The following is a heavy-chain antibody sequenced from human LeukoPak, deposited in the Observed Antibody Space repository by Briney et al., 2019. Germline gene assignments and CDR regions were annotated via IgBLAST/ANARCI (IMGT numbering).Heavy chain of an antibody. CDR3: ARSYSRFDY. CDR2: IKQDGREI. D-gene: IGHD6-13*01. J-gene: IGHJ4*02. V-gene: IGHV3-7*01. CDR1: GFTFSSYA. Sequence: GGSLRLSCAASGFTFSSYAMSWVRQAPGKGLEWVANIKQDGREIYYVDSVKGRFTISRDNAKKSLYLQMNSLRAEDTAVYYCARSYSRFDYWGQGTLVTVSS.